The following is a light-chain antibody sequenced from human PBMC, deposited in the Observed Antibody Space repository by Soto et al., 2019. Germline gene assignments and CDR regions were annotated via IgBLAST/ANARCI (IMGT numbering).Light chain of an antibody. Sequence: QSVPTQPPSASGTPGQRVTISCSGSNSDIGSNHLYWYQQLPGTAHKLPMYTNDQRPSGVPDRFAGSKSGTSASLAISGLRSEDEAEYYCEIWDDSLSGPVVFGGGTKLTVL. CDR3: EIWDDSLSGPVV. V-gene: IGLV1-47*01. CDR2: TND. CDR1: NSDIGSNH. J-gene: IGLJ2*01.